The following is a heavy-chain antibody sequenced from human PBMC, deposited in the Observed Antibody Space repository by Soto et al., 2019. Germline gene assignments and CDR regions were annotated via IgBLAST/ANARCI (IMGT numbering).Heavy chain of an antibody. V-gene: IGHV1-8*01. CDR1: GYTFTSYD. CDR2: MNPNSGNT. D-gene: IGHD1-26*01. CDR3: ARGGAWEVEASHTCWFDP. Sequence: QVQLVQSGAEVKKPGASVKVSCKASGYTFTSYDINWVRQATGQGHEWMGWMNPNSGNTGYAQKFQGRVTMTRNTAVSPAYKELSSLRSEDMAVYYGARGGAWEVEASHTCWFDPWGQGSLVTVYS. J-gene: IGHJ5*02.